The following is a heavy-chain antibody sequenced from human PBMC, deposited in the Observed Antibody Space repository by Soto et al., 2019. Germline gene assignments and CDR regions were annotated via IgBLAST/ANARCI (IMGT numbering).Heavy chain of an antibody. D-gene: IGHD3-10*01. CDR2: IYYSGST. CDR3: ARPFTMVRGPYCYGMDV. J-gene: IGHJ6*02. CDR1: GGSISSSSYY. Sequence: SETLSLTCTVSGGSISSSSYYWGWIRQPPGKGLEWIGSIYYSGSTYYNPSLKSRVTISVDTSKNQFSLKLSSVTAADTAVYYCARPFTMVRGPYCYGMDVWGQGTTVTVSS. V-gene: IGHV4-39*01.